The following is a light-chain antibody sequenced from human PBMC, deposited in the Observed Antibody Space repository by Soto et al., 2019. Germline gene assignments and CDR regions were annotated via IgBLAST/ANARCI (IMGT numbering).Light chain of an antibody. CDR2: GAS. CDR1: QSVSHNY. Sequence: EVVLTQSPGTLSLSPGERATLSCRASQSVSHNYLAWYQQKPGRAPRLLIYGASSRATGVPDRISGSGSGTYFTLTISALEPGDFAVYWCQQYDKSWTLGQGIKV. CDR3: QQYDKSWT. V-gene: IGKV3-20*01. J-gene: IGKJ1*01.